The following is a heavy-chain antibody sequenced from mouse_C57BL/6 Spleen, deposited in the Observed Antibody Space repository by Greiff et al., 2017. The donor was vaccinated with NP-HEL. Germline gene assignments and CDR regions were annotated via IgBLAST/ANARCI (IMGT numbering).Heavy chain of an antibody. CDR2: INPGSGGT. Sequence: VKLKESGAELVRPGTSVKVSCKASGYAFTNYLIEWVKQRPGQGLEWIGVINPGSGGTNYNEKFKGKATLTADKSSSTAYMQLSSLTSEDSAVYFCAIAAYGNYEDYWGQGTTLTVSS. CDR1: GYAFTNYL. V-gene: IGHV1-54*01. CDR3: AIAAYGNYEDY. D-gene: IGHD2-1*01. J-gene: IGHJ2*01.